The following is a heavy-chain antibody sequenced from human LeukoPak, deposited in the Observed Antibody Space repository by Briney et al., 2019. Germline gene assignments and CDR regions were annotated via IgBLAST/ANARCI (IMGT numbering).Heavy chain of an antibody. CDR2: IGSSSSYI. CDR3: ARSSYSSSSSV. CDR1: GFTFSSYS. D-gene: IGHD6-6*01. Sequence: GGSLRLSCAASGFTFSSYSMNWVRQAPGKGLEWVSSIGSSSSYIYYADSVKGRFTISRDNAKNSLYLQINSLRAEDTAVYYCARSSYSSSSSVWGQGTMVTVSS. J-gene: IGHJ3*01. V-gene: IGHV3-21*04.